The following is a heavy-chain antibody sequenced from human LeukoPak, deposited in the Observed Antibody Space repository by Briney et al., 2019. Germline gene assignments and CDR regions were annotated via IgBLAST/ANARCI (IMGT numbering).Heavy chain of an antibody. CDR3: ARDDCSSTSCYHNWFDP. Sequence: GGSLRLSCAASGFTFSSYWMSWVRQAPGKRLEWVANIKQDGSEKYYVDSVKGRFTISRDNAKNSLYLQMNSLRAEDTAVYYCARDDCSSTSCYHNWFDPWGQGTLVTVSS. J-gene: IGHJ5*02. CDR1: GFTFSSYW. V-gene: IGHV3-7*01. D-gene: IGHD2-2*01. CDR2: IKQDGSEK.